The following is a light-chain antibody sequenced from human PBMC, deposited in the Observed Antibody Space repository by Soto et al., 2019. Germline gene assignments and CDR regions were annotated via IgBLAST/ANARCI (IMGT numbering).Light chain of an antibody. CDR2: AAS. CDR1: QGISNY. J-gene: IGKJ1*01. V-gene: IGKV1-27*01. CDR3: QQYNSAPWT. Sequence: DIQMTQSPSSLSPSVGDRVTITCRASQGISNYLAWYQQKPGKVPKLLIYAASTLQSGVPSRFGGSETGAYFTLTISGLQPEDVATYYCQQYNSAPWTFGQGTKVEIK.